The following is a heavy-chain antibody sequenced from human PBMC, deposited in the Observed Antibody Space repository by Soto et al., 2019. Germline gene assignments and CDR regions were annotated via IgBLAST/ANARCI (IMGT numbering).Heavy chain of an antibody. V-gene: IGHV3-7*03. J-gene: IGHJ4*01. CDR2: IKQDGSED. Sequence: GGSLRLSCAASGFTFSDHWMSWVRQAPGKGLEFVANIKQDGSEDFYVDSVEGRFTISRDNAINALYLQMSSLRAEDTAVYYCTRGYCSGGSCYYEFFFVDWGQGTLVTVSS. CDR3: TRGYCSGGSCYYEFFFVD. CDR1: GFTFSDHW. D-gene: IGHD2-15*01.